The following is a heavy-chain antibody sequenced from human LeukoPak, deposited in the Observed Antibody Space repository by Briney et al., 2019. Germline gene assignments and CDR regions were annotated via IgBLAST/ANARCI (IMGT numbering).Heavy chain of an antibody. V-gene: IGHV1-18*01. J-gene: IGHJ5*02. CDR2: ISAYNGNT. CDR1: GYTFTSYG. Sequence: ASVKVSCKASGYTFTSYGISWVRQAPGQGLEWMGWISAYNGNTNYAQKLQGRVTMTTDTSTSTAYMELRSLRSDDTAVYYCARAVGVYCSSTSCYHRNNWSDPWGQGTLVTVSS. D-gene: IGHD2-2*01. CDR3: ARAVGVYCSSTSCYHRNNWSDP.